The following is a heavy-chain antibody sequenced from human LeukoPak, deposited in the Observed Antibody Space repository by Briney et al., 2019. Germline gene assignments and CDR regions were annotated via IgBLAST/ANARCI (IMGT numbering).Heavy chain of an antibody. D-gene: IGHD6-19*01. Sequence: GGSLRLSCAASGFIVNTNYMTWVRQAPGRGLEWVSFIYADGNTYYADSVKGRFTISRDNSKNTLYLQMNSLRAEDTAVYYCAKDLYGQWLVIDYWGQGTLVTVSS. CDR1: GFIVNTNY. CDR3: AKDLYGQWLVIDY. V-gene: IGHV3-53*01. J-gene: IGHJ4*02. CDR2: IYADGNT.